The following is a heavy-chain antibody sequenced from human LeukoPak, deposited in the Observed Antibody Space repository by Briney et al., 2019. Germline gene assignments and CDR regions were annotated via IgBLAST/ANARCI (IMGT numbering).Heavy chain of an antibody. CDR1: GVTFRHCV. CDR3: AINSRWQGADSYFDN. Sequence: PGGSLRLSCAVSGVTFRHCVLTWVRQAPGKGLEWVASISGSGGITNYADSVKGRFTISRDNSKNTLYLRLNSLRAEDSAVYSCAINSRWQGADSYFDNWGQGTLVTVSS. D-gene: IGHD5-12*01. CDR2: ISGSGGIT. J-gene: IGHJ4*02. V-gene: IGHV3-23*01.